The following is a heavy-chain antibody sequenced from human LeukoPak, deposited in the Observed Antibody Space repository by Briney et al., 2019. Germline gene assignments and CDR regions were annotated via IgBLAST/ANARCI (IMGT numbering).Heavy chain of an antibody. CDR1: GYTFTSYD. CDR2: MNPNSGNR. CDR3: ARGYSSGPDYFDY. D-gene: IGHD6-19*01. J-gene: IGHJ4*02. V-gene: IGHV1-8*01. Sequence: VASVKVSCKASGYTFTSYDINWVRQATGQGLEWMGWMNPNSGNRGYAQKFQGRVTMTRNTSISTAYMEPSSLRSEDTAVYYCARGYSSGPDYFDYWGQGTLVTVSS.